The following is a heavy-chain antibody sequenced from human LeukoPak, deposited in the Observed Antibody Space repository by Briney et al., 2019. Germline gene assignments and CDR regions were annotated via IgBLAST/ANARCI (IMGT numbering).Heavy chain of an antibody. CDR2: ISGSGGST. J-gene: IGHJ4*02. V-gene: IGHV3-23*01. Sequence: QPGGSLRLSCAASGFTFSSYAMSWVRQAPGKGLEWVSAISGSGGSTYYADSVRGRFTISRDNSKNTLYLQMNSLRAEDTAVYYCARLVRGDDLIFDYWGQGTLVTVSS. D-gene: IGHD3-10*01. CDR3: ARLVRGDDLIFDY. CDR1: GFTFSSYA.